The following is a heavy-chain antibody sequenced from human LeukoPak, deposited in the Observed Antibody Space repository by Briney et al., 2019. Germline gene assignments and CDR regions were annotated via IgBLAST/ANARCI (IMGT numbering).Heavy chain of an antibody. J-gene: IGHJ3*02. CDR2: ISWNSGSI. V-gene: IGHV3-9*01. Sequence: GGSLRLSCAASGFTFDDYAMHWVRQAPGKGLEWVSGISWNSGSIGYADSVKGRFTISRDNAKNSLYLQMNSLRAEDTALYYCAKDTNYDILTGLGHAFDIWGQGTMVIVSS. CDR1: GFTFDDYA. D-gene: IGHD3-9*01. CDR3: AKDTNYDILTGLGHAFDI.